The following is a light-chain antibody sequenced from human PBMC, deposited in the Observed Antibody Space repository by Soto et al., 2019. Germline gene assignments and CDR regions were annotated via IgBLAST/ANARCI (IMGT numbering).Light chain of an antibody. Sequence: DIQMTQSPSTLSASVGDGVTITCRASQSISSWLAWYQQKPGKAPKVLIYDASSLQSGVPSRFSGSGSGTKFTLTISSLQPDDFATYYCQQYNNYLWTFGQGTKVDIK. CDR3: QQYNNYLWT. V-gene: IGKV1-5*01. J-gene: IGKJ1*01. CDR2: DAS. CDR1: QSISSW.